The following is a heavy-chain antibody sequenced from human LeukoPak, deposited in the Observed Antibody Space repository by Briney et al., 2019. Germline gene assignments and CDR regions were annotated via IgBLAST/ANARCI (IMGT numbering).Heavy chain of an antibody. V-gene: IGHV3-53*01. CDR1: GFTVSSNY. Sequence: GGSLRLSCAASGFTVSSNYMSWVRQAPGKGLEWGSVIYSGGSTYYADSVKSRFTISRDNSKNTLYLQMNSLRAEDTAVYYCARALYYYDSSGYYLDYWGQGTLVTVSS. CDR2: IYSGGST. D-gene: IGHD3-22*01. CDR3: ARALYYYDSSGYYLDY. J-gene: IGHJ4*02.